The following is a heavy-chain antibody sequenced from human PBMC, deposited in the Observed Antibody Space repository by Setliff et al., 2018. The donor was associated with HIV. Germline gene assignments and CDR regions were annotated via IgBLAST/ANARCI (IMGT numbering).Heavy chain of an antibody. CDR1: GFTFRNYK. V-gene: IGHV3-21*01. Sequence: GGSLRLSCAASGFTFRNYKMNWVRQAPGKGLEWVSSITIGSGDVFYADSVQGRFTIFRDNAKNSLYLQMNSLRGEDTAIYYCAAQGVLWGQGTQVTVSS. CDR3: AAQGVL. J-gene: IGHJ4*02. CDR2: ITIGSGDV.